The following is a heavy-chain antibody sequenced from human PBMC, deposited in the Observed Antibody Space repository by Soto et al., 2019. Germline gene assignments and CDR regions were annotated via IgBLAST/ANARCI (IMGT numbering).Heavy chain of an antibody. CDR3: ARDETHSARGGHYYFKMDV. J-gene: IGHJ6*02. Sequence: SVKVSCKASRGTIGKFAFIWVRQAPRQGLQWMGGLLPMFRTPNHAPTFQDRLTIPANASTNTVYMALSNLRSEDSAIYYWARDETHSARGGHYYFKMDVWGQGTTVTVSS. D-gene: IGHD3-10*01. V-gene: IGHV1-69*13. CDR2: LLPMFRTP. CDR1: RGTIGKFA.